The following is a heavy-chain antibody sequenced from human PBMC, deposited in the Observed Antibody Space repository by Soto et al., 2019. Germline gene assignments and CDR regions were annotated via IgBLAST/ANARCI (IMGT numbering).Heavy chain of an antibody. V-gene: IGHV3-23*01. D-gene: IGHD1-7*01. CDR2: ISGSGGST. CDR1: GFTFSSYA. Sequence: GSLRLSCAASGFTFSSYAMSWVRQAPGKGLEWVSAISGSGGSTYYADSVKGRFTISRDNSKNTLYLQMNSLSAEDTAVYYCAKLPKYNWNYAVYWGQGTLVTVSS. J-gene: IGHJ4*02. CDR3: AKLPKYNWNYAVY.